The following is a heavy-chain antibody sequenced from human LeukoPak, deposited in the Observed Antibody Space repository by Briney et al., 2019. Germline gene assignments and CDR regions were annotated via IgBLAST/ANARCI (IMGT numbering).Heavy chain of an antibody. CDR1: GGSISSGSYY. D-gene: IGHD3-3*01. Sequence: SQTLSLTCTVSGGSISSGSYYWSWIRQPAGKGLEWIGRSYTSGSTNYNPSLKSRVTISVDTSKNQFSLKLSSVTAADTAVYYCARDRTQNYDFWSGYYLNWFDPWGQGTLVTVSS. J-gene: IGHJ5*02. V-gene: IGHV4-61*02. CDR3: ARDRTQNYDFWSGYYLNWFDP. CDR2: SYTSGST.